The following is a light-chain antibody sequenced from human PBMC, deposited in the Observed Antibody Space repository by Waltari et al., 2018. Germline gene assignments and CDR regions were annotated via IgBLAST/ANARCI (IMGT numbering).Light chain of an antibody. CDR2: GAS. CDR1: QTISSND. V-gene: IGKV3-20*01. J-gene: IGKJ3*01. CDR3: QQYGSSPFT. Sequence: IVLTQSPGTLSLSPGERPTLSCRANQTISSNDLAWYQQKPGQAPRHLIDGASRRATGIPDRFSGSGYGTDFTLTISRLEPEDFAVYYCQQYGSSPFTFGPGTKVDIK.